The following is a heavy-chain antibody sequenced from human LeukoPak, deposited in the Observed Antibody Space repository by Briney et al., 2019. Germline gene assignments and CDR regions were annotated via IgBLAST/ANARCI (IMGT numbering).Heavy chain of an antibody. V-gene: IGHV3-11*04. J-gene: IGHJ4*02. Sequence: GGSLRLSCAASGFTFSDYYMSWARQAPGKGLELVSNSSSSGSTIYYADSVKCRFTISRDNAKNSLYLQMNSLRAEDTAVYYCARDSRYSYGDDYFDYWVQGTLVTVS. D-gene: IGHD5-18*01. CDR1: GFTFSDYY. CDR3: ARDSRYSYGDDYFDY. CDR2: SSSSGSTI.